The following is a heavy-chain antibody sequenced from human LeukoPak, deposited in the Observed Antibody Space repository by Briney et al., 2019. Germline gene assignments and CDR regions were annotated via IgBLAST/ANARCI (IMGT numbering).Heavy chain of an antibody. CDR1: GFTVSSNY. D-gene: IGHD4-17*01. CDR2: IYSGGST. J-gene: IGHJ3*02. Sequence: GGSLRLSCAASGFTVSSNYMSWVRQAPGKGLEWVSVIYSGGSTYYADSVKGRFTISRDNSKNTLYLQMNSLRAEDTAVYYCARVGAGGYGDSRAFDIWGQGTMVTVSS. V-gene: IGHV3-53*05. CDR3: ARVGAGGYGDSRAFDI.